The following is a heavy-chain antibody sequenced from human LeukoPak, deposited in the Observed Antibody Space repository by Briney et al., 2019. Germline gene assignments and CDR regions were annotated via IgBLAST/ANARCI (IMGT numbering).Heavy chain of an antibody. D-gene: IGHD5-18*01. CDR3: AMRGYSYGYLLSSNNWFDP. Sequence: SVKVSCKASGGTFSSYAISWVRQAPGQGLEWMGGIIPIFGTANYAQKFQGRVTITADESTSTAYMELSSLRSEDTAVYYCAMRGYSYGYLLSSNNWFDPWGQGTLVTVSS. CDR2: IIPIFGTA. V-gene: IGHV1-69*13. CDR1: GGTFSSYA. J-gene: IGHJ5*02.